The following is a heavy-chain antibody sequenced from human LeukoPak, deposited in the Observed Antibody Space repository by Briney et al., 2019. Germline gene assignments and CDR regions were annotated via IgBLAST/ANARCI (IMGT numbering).Heavy chain of an antibody. V-gene: IGHV4-39*01. Sequence: PSQTLSLTCTVSGVSLSSSNSYWGWLRQPPGKGLEWIGSIYYSGNTYYNASLKSQVSISIDTSKNQFSLRLTSVTAADTAVYYCARQTGSGLFILPGGQGTLVTVSS. CDR2: IYYSGNT. J-gene: IGHJ4*02. CDR3: ARQTGSGLFILP. CDR1: GVSLSSSNSY. D-gene: IGHD3/OR15-3a*01.